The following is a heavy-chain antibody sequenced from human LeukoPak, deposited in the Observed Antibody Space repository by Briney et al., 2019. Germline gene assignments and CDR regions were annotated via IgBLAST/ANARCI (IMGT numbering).Heavy chain of an antibody. V-gene: IGHV3-48*01. CDR1: GFTFSSYS. Sequence: TGGSLRLSWAASGFTFSSYSMNWVRQAPGKGLEWVSYISSSSNTIYYADSVKGRFTISRDNSKNTLYLQMNSLRAEDTAVYYCARAYYYDTSATPDYWGQGTLVTVSS. J-gene: IGHJ4*02. CDR2: ISSSSNTI. CDR3: ARAYYYDTSATPDY. D-gene: IGHD3-22*01.